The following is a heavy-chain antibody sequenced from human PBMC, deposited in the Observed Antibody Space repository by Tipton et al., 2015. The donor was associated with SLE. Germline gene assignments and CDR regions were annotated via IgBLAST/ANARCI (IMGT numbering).Heavy chain of an antibody. V-gene: IGHV4-34*01. CDR2: INHSGGT. D-gene: IGHD4-17*01. Sequence: LRLSCAVYGGSFSGYYWSWIRQPPGKGLEWIGEINHSGGTNYNPSLKSRVTISVDTSKNQFSLMLSSVTAADTAVYYCATSYGDLFDYWGQGTLVTVSS. CDR3: ATSYGDLFDY. J-gene: IGHJ4*02. CDR1: GGSFSGYY.